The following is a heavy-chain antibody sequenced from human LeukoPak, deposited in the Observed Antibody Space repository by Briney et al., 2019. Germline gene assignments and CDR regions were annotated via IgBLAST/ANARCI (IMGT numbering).Heavy chain of an antibody. CDR2: ISWNSGSI. D-gene: IGHD3-22*01. CDR3: AKGTHITMIVVGYFDY. Sequence: GRSRRLSCAASGFTFDDYAMHWVRQAPGKGLEWVSGISWNSGSIGYADSVKGRFTISRDNAKNSLYLQMNSLRAEDTALYYCAKGTHITMIVVGYFDYWGQGTLVTVSS. CDR1: GFTFDDYA. J-gene: IGHJ4*02. V-gene: IGHV3-9*01.